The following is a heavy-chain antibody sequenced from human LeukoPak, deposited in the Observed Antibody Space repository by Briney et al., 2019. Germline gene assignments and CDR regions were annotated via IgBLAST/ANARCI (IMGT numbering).Heavy chain of an antibody. J-gene: IGHJ4*02. Sequence: GGSLRLSCAASGFTFSSYGMHWVRQAPGKGLEWVAVISYDGSNKYYADSVKGRFTISRDNSKNTLYLQMNSLRAEDTAVYYCAKCLSYYYDSSGYEGYWGQGTLVTVSS. D-gene: IGHD3-22*01. CDR3: AKCLSYYYDSSGYEGY. V-gene: IGHV3-30*18. CDR1: GFTFSSYG. CDR2: ISYDGSNK.